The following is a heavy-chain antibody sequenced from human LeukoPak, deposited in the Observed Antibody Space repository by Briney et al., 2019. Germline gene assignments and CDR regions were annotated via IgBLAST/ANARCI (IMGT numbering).Heavy chain of an antibody. CDR1: GFTFSDYY. J-gene: IGHJ6*02. V-gene: IGHV3-23*01. Sequence: GGSLRLSCAASGFTFSDYYMSWIRQAPGKGLEWVSAISGSGGSTYYADSVEGRFTISRDNSKNTLYLQMNSLRAEDTAVYYCARDYSSSWYGMDVWGQGTTVTVSS. D-gene: IGHD6-13*01. CDR2: ISGSGGST. CDR3: ARDYSSSWYGMDV.